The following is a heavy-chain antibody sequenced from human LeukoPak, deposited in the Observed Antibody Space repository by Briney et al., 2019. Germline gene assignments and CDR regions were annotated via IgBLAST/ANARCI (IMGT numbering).Heavy chain of an antibody. V-gene: IGHV3-30*02. CDR2: ICSDGTNK. Sequence: GGSLRLSCAASGFTFSSYDMHWVRQAPGKGLEWVAFICSDGTNKYYADSVKGRFTISRDNSKNTLYLQMNSLRAEDTAVYYCAKDSLDCSSTSCYLGWHYYYMDVWGKGTTVTISS. CDR1: GFTFSSYD. D-gene: IGHD2-2*01. CDR3: AKDSLDCSSTSCYLGWHYYYMDV. J-gene: IGHJ6*03.